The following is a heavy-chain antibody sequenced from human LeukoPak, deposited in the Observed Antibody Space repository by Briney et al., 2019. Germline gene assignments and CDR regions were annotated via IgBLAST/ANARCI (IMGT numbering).Heavy chain of an antibody. V-gene: IGHV3-53*01. CDR3: AREGSFDTSGYNDALDI. CDR2: IRSGGTT. J-gene: IGHJ3*02. CDR1: GFIVSGNY. Sequence: GGSLRLSCAASGFIVSGNYMSWVRQAPGKGLEWVSVIRSGGTTSYADSVKGRFTISRDNSKNTLYLQMNSLRAEDTAVYYCAREGSFDTSGYNDALDIWGQGTMDTVSA. D-gene: IGHD3-22*01.